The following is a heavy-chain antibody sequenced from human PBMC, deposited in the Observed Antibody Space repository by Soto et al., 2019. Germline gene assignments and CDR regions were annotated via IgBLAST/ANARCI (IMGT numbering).Heavy chain of an antibody. CDR2: IKEDGSET. J-gene: IGHJ6*02. CDR1: GFIFSKYY. V-gene: IGHV3-7*01. D-gene: IGHD2-2*01. CDR3: AKPLSEYAHYYYYGMDV. Sequence: PGGSLRLSCAGSGFIFSKYYMSWVRQAPGKGLEWVAHIKEDGSETHQVDSVKGRFTISRDNSKNTLYLQMNSLRAEDTAVYYCAKPLSEYAHYYYYGMDVWGQGTTVTVSS.